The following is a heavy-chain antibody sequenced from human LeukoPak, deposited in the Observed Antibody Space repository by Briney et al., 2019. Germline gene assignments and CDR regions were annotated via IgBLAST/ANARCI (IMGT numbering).Heavy chain of an antibody. CDR2: ISSSGGST. D-gene: IGHD1-14*01. V-gene: IGHV3-23*01. CDR3: AKDRKVYRDYYYMDV. J-gene: IGHJ6*03. CDR1: GFTFNNFI. Sequence: PGGSLRLSCATSGFTFNNFIMSWARQVPGKGLEWVSSISSSGGSTYYADSVKGRFTISRDNSKNTLYLQMNSLRAEDTAVYYCAKDRKVYRDYYYMDVWGKGTTVTVSS.